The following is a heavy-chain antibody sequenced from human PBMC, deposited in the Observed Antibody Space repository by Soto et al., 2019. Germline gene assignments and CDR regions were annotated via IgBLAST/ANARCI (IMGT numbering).Heavy chain of an antibody. CDR1: GGSISSSSYY. CDR2: IYYSGRT. Sequence: QLQLQESGPGLVKPSETLSLTCTVSGGSISSSSYYWAWIRQPPGKGLEWIGSIYYSGRTHYNPSLKSRVTISVDTSKNQFSLKLSSVTAADTAVYYCARQTYSGEKPSGLDVWGQGTTVTVSS. CDR3: ARQTYSGEKPSGLDV. J-gene: IGHJ6*02. V-gene: IGHV4-39*01. D-gene: IGHD2-21*01.